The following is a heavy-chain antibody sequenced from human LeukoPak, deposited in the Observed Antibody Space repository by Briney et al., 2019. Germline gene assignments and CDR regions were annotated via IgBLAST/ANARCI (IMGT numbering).Heavy chain of an antibody. V-gene: IGHV4-30-4*08. D-gene: IGHD3-10*01. Sequence: SETLSLTCTVSGGSISSGDYYWSWIRQPPGKGLEWVGYIYYNGSTYYNPSLRSRVTISVDTSKNQFSLKLSSVTAADTAVYYCARTSLGGAWFDPWGQGTLVTVSS. CDR2: IYYNGST. CDR3: ARTSLGGAWFDP. J-gene: IGHJ5*02. CDR1: GGSISSGDYY.